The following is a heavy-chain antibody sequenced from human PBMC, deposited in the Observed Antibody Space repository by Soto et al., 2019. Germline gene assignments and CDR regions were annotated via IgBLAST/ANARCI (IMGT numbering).Heavy chain of an antibody. Sequence: SETLSLTCAVSGGSISSGGYSWSWIRQPPGKGLECIGYIYHSGSTYYNPSLKSRVTMSVDRSKNQFSLKLSSVTAADTAVYYCARAKTTVTTFDYWGQGTLVTVSS. CDR2: IYHSGST. V-gene: IGHV4-30-2*01. D-gene: IGHD4-17*01. J-gene: IGHJ4*02. CDR1: GGSISSGGYS. CDR3: ARAKTTVTTFDY.